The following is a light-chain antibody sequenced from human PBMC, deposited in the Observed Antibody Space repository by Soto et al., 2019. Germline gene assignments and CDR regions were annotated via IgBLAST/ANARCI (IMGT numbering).Light chain of an antibody. CDR2: DVS. V-gene: IGLV2-14*01. CDR3: SSYTSSSTVV. J-gene: IGLJ2*01. CDR1: SSDVGGYNY. Sequence: QSALTQPASVSGSPGQSITISCTGTSSDVGGYNYVSWYQQHPGKAPKLMIYDVSNRPSGVSNRFSGSKSGNTASLTISGLQADDEADYYCSSYTSSSTVVVGGGTKVTVL.